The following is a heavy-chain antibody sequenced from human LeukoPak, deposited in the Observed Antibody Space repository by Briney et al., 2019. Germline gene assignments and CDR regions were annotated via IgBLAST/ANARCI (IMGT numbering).Heavy chain of an antibody. Sequence: DSVKGRLTISRDNAKNSLYLQMNSLRAEDTAVYYCAKGLRFLEWLPMREGNWGQGTLVTVSS. V-gene: IGHV3-11*05. CDR3: AKGLRFLEWLPMREGN. D-gene: IGHD3-3*01. J-gene: IGHJ4*02.